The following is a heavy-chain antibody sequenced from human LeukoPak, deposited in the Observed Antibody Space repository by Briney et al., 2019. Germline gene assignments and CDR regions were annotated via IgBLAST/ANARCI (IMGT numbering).Heavy chain of an antibody. V-gene: IGHV4-59*08. CDR1: GASISSYY. Sequence: SETLSLTCTVSGASISSYYWSWIRQPPGKGLEWIGYIYYSGYTNYNPSLKSRVTISVDTSKNQLSLKLSSVTAADTAVYYCARRYYTNGVYYYDYWGQGTLVTVSS. D-gene: IGHD2-8*01. CDR3: ARRYYTNGVYYYDY. CDR2: IYYSGYT. J-gene: IGHJ4*02.